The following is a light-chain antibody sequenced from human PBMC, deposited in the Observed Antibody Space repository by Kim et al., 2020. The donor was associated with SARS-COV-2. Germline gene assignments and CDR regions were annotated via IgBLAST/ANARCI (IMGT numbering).Light chain of an antibody. Sequence: SVKLTVTLSSEYKTYAIAWHQQLPEKGPRYLMNVDSDGSHTRGDGIPDRFSGSSSGAERYLTISSLQPEDEADYYCLTWGPGIRVFGGGTKLTVL. J-gene: IGLJ2*01. V-gene: IGLV4-69*01. CDR1: SEYKTYA. CDR3: LTWGPGIRV. CDR2: VDSDGSH.